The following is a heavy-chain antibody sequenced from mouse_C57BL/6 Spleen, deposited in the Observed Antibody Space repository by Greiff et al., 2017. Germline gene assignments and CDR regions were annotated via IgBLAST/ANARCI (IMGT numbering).Heavy chain of an antibody. D-gene: IGHD2-4*01. Sequence: QVQLQQSGPGLVAPSQSLSITCTVSGFSLTSYAISWVRQPPGKGLEWLGVIWTGGGTNYNSALKSRLSISKDNSKSQVFLKMNSLQTDDTARYYCARNDYDRGYYFDYWGQGTTLTVSS. J-gene: IGHJ2*01. CDR2: IWTGGGT. CDR1: GFSLTSYA. V-gene: IGHV2-9-1*01. CDR3: ARNDYDRGYYFDY.